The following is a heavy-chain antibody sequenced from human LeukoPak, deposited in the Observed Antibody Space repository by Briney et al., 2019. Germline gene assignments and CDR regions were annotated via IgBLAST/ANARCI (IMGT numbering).Heavy chain of an antibody. Sequence: PSETLSLTCTVSGGSISIGGYYWSWIRQHPGKGLEWIGYIYYSGSTYYNPSLKGRVTISVDTSKNQFSLKLSSVTAADTAVYYCAREGDYYDSSGYFDYWGQGTLVTVSS. J-gene: IGHJ4*02. D-gene: IGHD3-22*01. CDR3: AREGDYYDSSGYFDY. CDR1: GGSISIGGYY. V-gene: IGHV4-31*03. CDR2: IYYSGST.